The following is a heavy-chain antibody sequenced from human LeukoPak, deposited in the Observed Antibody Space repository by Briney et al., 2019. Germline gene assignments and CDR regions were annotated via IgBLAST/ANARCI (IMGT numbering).Heavy chain of an antibody. V-gene: IGHV4-39*07. J-gene: IGHJ4*02. CDR2: INHSGST. CDR1: GGSISSSSYY. CDR3: ARGRYGWLPFDY. Sequence: PSETLSLTCTVSGGSISSSSYYWGWIRQPPGKGLEWIGEINHSGSTNYNPSLKSRVTISVDTSKNQFSLKLSSVTAADTAVYYCARGRYGWLPFDYWGQGTLVTVSS. D-gene: IGHD3-16*01.